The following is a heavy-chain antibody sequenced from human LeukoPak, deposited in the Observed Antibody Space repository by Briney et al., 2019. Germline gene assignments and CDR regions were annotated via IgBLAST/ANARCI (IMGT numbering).Heavy chain of an antibody. Sequence: PSETLSLSCTVSGGSISSYYWSWIRQPPGKGLEWIGYIYYSGSTNYNPSLKSRVTISVDTSKNQSSLKLSSVTAADTAVYYCARTGYYDFWSGYQDNWGQGTLVTVPS. CDR3: ARTGYYDFWSGYQDN. J-gene: IGHJ4*02. CDR2: IYYSGST. V-gene: IGHV4-59*01. CDR1: GGSISSYY. D-gene: IGHD3-3*01.